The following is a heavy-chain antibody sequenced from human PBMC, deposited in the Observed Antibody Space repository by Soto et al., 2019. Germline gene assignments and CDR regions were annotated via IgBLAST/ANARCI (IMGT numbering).Heavy chain of an antibody. Sequence: SETVSLTCTVSGGSVNSDIYYWSWIRQPPGKGLEWIGFIYYTGCANYKPSLKSQVTISIDTSKNQFSLKLFSVTAADTAVYYCAGGVAPGLTAYFDYWGQGTLVTVS. CDR1: GGSVNSDIYY. D-gene: IGHD2-15*01. CDR3: AGGVAPGLTAYFDY. CDR2: IYYTGCA. V-gene: IGHV4-61*01. J-gene: IGHJ4*02.